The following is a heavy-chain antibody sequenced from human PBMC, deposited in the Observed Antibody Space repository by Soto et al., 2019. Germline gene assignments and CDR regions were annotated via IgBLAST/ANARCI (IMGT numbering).Heavy chain of an antibody. CDR2: ISGSGGST. CDR3: ASDAIVLMVYATFDY. CDR1: GFTFSSYA. J-gene: IGHJ4*02. Sequence: GGSLRLSCAASGFTFSSYAMSWVRQAPGKGLEWVSAISGSGGSTYYADSVKGRFTISRDNSKNTLYLQMNSLRAEDTAVYYCASDAIVLMVYATFDYWGQGTLVTVSS. D-gene: IGHD2-8*01. V-gene: IGHV3-23*01.